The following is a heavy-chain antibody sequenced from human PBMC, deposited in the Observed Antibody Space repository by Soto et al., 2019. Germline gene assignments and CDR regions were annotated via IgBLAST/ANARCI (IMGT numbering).Heavy chain of an antibody. Sequence: QVQLVESGGGVVQPGRSLRLSCAASGFAFSSYGMHWVRQAPSKGLEWVAVISYDGSNKYYADSVKGRFTISRDNSKNTLYLQVNSLRAEDTAVYYCAKDLGDYGDYIDYWGQGTLVTVSS. CDR2: ISYDGSNK. J-gene: IGHJ4*02. CDR1: GFAFSSYG. V-gene: IGHV3-30*18. D-gene: IGHD4-17*01. CDR3: AKDLGDYGDYIDY.